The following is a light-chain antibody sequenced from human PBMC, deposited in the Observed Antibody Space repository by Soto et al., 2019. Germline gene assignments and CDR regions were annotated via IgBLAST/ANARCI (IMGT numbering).Light chain of an antibody. Sequence: DIQMTQSPSTLSASVGDRVTITCRASQSISSWLAWYQQKPGKAPKLLIYKASSLESGVPSRFSGSGSGTEFTLTISSLQPDYFATDYCQQYNSYPLTFCGGPKLDIK. CDR1: QSISSW. CDR2: KAS. V-gene: IGKV1-5*03. CDR3: QQYNSYPLT. J-gene: IGKJ4*01.